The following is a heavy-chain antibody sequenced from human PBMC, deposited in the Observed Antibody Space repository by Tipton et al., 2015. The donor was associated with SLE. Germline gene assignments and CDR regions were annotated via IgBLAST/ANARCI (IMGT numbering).Heavy chain of an antibody. V-gene: IGHV3-30*04. CDR2: ISYDGSNK. J-gene: IGHJ4*02. CDR1: GFTFSNYA. D-gene: IGHD6-13*01. CDR3: ASRGAAGAYYFDS. Sequence: SLRLSCAASGFTFSNYAMHWVRQAPGKGLEWVAVISYDGSNKFYANSLKGRFTISRDNSKSTLFLEMHSPRVEDTGVYYCASRGAAGAYYFDSWGRGSLVTVSS.